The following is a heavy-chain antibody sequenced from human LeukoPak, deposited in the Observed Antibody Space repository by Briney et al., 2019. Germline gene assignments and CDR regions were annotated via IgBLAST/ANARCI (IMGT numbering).Heavy chain of an antibody. CDR2: IKEDGSEK. J-gene: IGHJ4*02. CDR1: GFTFSNYW. Sequence: GGSLRLSCEASGFTFSNYWMSWVRQTPGEGLEWVANIKEDGSEKNYVDSVKGRFTLSRDNAKNSLYLQMNSLRAEDTAVYYCARSGSDFDYWGQGTLVSVSS. CDR3: ARSGSDFDY. D-gene: IGHD3-3*01. V-gene: IGHV3-7*01.